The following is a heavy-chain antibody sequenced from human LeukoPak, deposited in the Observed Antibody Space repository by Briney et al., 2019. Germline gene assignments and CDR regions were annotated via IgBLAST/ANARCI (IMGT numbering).Heavy chain of an antibody. CDR2: ISYDGTNK. V-gene: IGHV3-30*18. Sequence: GGSLRLSCAASGFTFSSYGMHWVRQAPGKGLEWVTVISYDGTNKYYADSVKGRFTISRDNSKNTLSLQMNSLRVEDTAIYYCAKDIQLSTWGLGTMVTVSS. CDR1: GFTFSSYG. CDR3: AKDIQLST. J-gene: IGHJ3*01. D-gene: IGHD5-24*01.